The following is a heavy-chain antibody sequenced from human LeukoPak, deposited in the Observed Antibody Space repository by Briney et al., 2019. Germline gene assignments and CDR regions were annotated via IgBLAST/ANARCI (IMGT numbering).Heavy chain of an antibody. J-gene: IGHJ5*02. D-gene: IGHD3-22*01. V-gene: IGHV4-59*08. CDR1: GGSISSYY. CDR3: AGMIVGSVNSNWFDP. Sequence: SETLSLTCTVSGGSISSYYWSWIRQPPGKGLEWIGYIYYNGNTNYNPSLKSRVTISVDTSKNQFSLRLSSVTAADTAVYYCAGMIVGSVNSNWFDPWGQGTLVTVSS. CDR2: IYYNGNT.